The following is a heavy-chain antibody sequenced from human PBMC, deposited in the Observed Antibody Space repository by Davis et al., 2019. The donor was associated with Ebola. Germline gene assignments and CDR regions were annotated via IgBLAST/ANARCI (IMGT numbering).Heavy chain of an antibody. CDR1: GGSISSYY. V-gene: IGHV4-59*01. D-gene: IGHD4-11*01. Sequence: MPGGSLRLSCTVSGGSISSYYWSWIRQPPGKGLEWIGYIYYSGSTNYNPSLKSRVTISVDTSKNQFSLKLSSVTAADTAVYYCARDGAYSPMESPTSWFDPWGQGTLVTVSS. CDR3: ARDGAYSPMESPTSWFDP. J-gene: IGHJ5*02. CDR2: IYYSGST.